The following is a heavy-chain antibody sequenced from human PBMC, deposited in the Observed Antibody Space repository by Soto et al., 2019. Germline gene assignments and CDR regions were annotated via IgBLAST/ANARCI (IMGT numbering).Heavy chain of an antibody. V-gene: IGHV3-23*01. CDR3: AKDIVVVPAAMPASFTYYGMDV. D-gene: IGHD2-2*01. J-gene: IGHJ6*02. CDR2: ISGSGGST. CDR1: GFTFSSYA. Sequence: GGSLRLSCAASGFTFSSYAMSWVRQAPGKGLEWVSAISGSGGSTYYADSVKGRFTISRDNSKNTLYLQMNSVRAEDTAVYYCAKDIVVVPAAMPASFTYYGMDVWGQGTTVTVSS.